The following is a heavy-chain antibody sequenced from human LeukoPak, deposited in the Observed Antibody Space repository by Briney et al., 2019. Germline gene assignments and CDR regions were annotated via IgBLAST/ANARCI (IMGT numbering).Heavy chain of an antibody. CDR3: ARHLRIAVAGWFDP. Sequence: SETLSLTCTVSGGSISSYYWSWIRQPPGKGLEWLGYIYYSGSTNYNPSLKSRVTISVDTSKNQFSLKLSSVTAADTAVYYCARHLRIAVAGWFDPWGQGTLVTVSS. CDR2: IYYSGST. D-gene: IGHD6-19*01. J-gene: IGHJ5*02. V-gene: IGHV4-59*08. CDR1: GGSISSYY.